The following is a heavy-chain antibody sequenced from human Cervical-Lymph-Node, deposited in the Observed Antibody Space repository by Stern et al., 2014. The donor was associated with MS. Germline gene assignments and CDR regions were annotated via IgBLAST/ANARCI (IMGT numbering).Heavy chain of an antibody. J-gene: IGHJ6*02. D-gene: IGHD2-15*01. V-gene: IGHV1-46*02. CDR1: EYTHNNYL. Sequence: QVQLVQSGSEVKKPGASVKVSCKDSEYTHNNYLIHWVRQAPGQRPDWMGVINPSGAKNYAQKVQDRVTMTTDASTSTFYMELSRLRSEDTAVYYCAVRYCSGGRCYSVPDVWGQGTTVIVSS. CDR3: AVRYCSGGRCYSVPDV. CDR2: INPSGAK.